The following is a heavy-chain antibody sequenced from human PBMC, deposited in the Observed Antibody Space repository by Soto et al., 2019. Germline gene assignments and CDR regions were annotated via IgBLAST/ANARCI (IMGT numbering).Heavy chain of an antibody. J-gene: IGHJ4*02. V-gene: IGHV3-73*01. D-gene: IGHD6-25*01. CDR3: TRSGSSGGRAPVG. Sequence: PGGSVRLSCAASGFTFSGSAMHWVRQASGKGLEWVGRIRSKANSYATAYAASVKGRFTISRDDSKNTAYLQMNSLKTEDTAVYYCTRSGSSGGRAPVGWGQGTLVTVSS. CDR2: IRSKANSYAT. CDR1: GFTFSGSA.